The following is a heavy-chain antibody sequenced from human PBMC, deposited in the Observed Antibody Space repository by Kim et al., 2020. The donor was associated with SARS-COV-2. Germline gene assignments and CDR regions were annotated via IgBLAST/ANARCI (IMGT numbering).Heavy chain of an antibody. CDR3: ARMELPRGGMDV. V-gene: IGHV4-59*01. D-gene: IGHD1-26*01. Sequence: NYNPSLKSRVTISVDTSKNQFSLKLSSVTAADTAVYYCARMELPRGGMDVWGQGTTVTVSS. J-gene: IGHJ6*02.